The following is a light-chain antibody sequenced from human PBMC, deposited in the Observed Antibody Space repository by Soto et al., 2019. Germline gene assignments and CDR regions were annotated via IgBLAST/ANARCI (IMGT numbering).Light chain of an antibody. CDR2: LNSDGSH. Sequence: QLVLTQSPSASASLGASVKLTCTLSSGHSSYAIAWHQQQPETGPRYLMKLNSDGSHSKGDRIPDRFSGSSSGAERYLSISRLQSEDEADYYCQTWVTGIWVFGGGTKLTVL. CDR1: SGHSSYA. V-gene: IGLV4-69*01. J-gene: IGLJ3*02. CDR3: QTWVTGIWV.